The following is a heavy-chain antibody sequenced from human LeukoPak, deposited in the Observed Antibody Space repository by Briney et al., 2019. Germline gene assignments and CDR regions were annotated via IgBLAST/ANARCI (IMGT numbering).Heavy chain of an antibody. Sequence: GGSLRLSCAASGFTFSSYAMHWVRQAPGQGLEWVAVISYDGSNKYYADSVKGRFTISRDNSKNTLSLQMNSLRAEDTAVYYCARAEYSVIPGDAFDIWGQGTMVTVSS. CDR1: GFTFSSYA. V-gene: IGHV3-30*04. CDR2: ISYDGSNK. CDR3: ARAEYSVIPGDAFDI. J-gene: IGHJ3*02. D-gene: IGHD5/OR15-5a*01.